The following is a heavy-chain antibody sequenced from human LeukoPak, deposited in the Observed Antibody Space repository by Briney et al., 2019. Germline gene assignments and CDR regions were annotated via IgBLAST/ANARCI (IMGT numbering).Heavy chain of an antibody. J-gene: IGHJ4*02. CDR3: ARGLDYYDSSGYLSY. V-gene: IGHV4-39*07. CDR2: IYYSGST. D-gene: IGHD3-22*01. Sequence: SETLCLTCTVSGGSISSSSYYWGWIRQPPGKGLEWIESIYYSGSTYYNPSLKSRVTISVDTSKNQFSLKLSSVTAADTAVYYCARGLDYYDSSGYLSYWGQGTLVTVSS. CDR1: GGSISSSSYY.